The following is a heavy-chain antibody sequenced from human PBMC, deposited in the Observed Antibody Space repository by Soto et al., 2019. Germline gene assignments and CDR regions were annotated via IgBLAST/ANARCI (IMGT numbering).Heavy chain of an antibody. J-gene: IGHJ6*02. CDR1: KFTFRTYV. V-gene: IGHV3-30*04. D-gene: IGHD3-22*01. Sequence: QVQLVESGGGVVQPERSQRLSCAGSKFTFRTYVMHWVRQAPGKGLEWVALISFDGSNKYYADSVKGRFTISRDNSNNTMYLQMNSLRPEDTAVYYCAREMIPMIMGGMSAMDVWGQGTTVTVSS. CDR2: ISFDGSNK. CDR3: AREMIPMIMGGMSAMDV.